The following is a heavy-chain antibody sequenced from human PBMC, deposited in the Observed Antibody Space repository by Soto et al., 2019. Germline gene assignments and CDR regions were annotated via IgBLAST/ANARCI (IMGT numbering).Heavy chain of an antibody. V-gene: IGHV3-7*01. CDR2: MKEDGSEK. CDR1: GFTFSHYW. D-gene: IGHD3-16*01. J-gene: IGHJ4*02. Sequence: EVQLVESGGGLVQPGGSLRLSCAASGFTFSHYWMTLVRQAPGKGLEWVANMKEDGSEKNYVDSVKGRFTISRDNAKNSLYLQMNSLRAEDTAMYYCARGGSESDYWGQGTLVTVSS. CDR3: ARGGSESDY.